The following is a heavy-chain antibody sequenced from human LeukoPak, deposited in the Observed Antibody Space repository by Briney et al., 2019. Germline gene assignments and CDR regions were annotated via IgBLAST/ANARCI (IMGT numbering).Heavy chain of an antibody. J-gene: IGHJ6*02. V-gene: IGHV4-30-2*01. CDR1: GGSISSGGYS. D-gene: IGHD5-18*01. Sequence: SQTLSLTCAVSGGSISSGGYSWSWIRQPPGKGLEWIGYIYHSGSTYYNPSLKSRVTISVDRSKNQFSLKLSSVTAADTAVYYCAHTAMGKYYYYYYGMDVWGQGTTVTVSS. CDR2: IYHSGST. CDR3: AHTAMGKYYYYYYGMDV.